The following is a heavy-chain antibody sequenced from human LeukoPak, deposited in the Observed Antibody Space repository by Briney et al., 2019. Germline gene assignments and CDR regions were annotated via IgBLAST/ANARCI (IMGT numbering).Heavy chain of an antibody. CDR2: IIPIFGIA. D-gene: IGHD2-2*01. CDR3: SSPSNCSSTSCYRDAFDI. V-gene: IGHV1-69*04. CDR1: GGTFSSYA. J-gene: IGHJ3*02. Sequence: SVKVSCKASGGTFSSYAISWVRQAPGQGLEWMGRIIPIFGIANYAQKFQGRVTITEDKSTSTAYMELSSLRSEDTAVYYCSSPSNCSSTSCYRDAFDIWGQGTMVTVSS.